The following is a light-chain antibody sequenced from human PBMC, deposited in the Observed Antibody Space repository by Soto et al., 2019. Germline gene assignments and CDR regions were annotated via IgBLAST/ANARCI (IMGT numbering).Light chain of an antibody. V-gene: IGLV2-14*03. J-gene: IGLJ1*01. Sequence: QAVLTQPASVSGSPGQSITISCTGTSSDVGSYNYVSWYQRHPGKAPKLMIYDVSNRPSGVSNRFSGSKSGNTASLTISGLQAEDEADYYCKSYTGSSTPYVFGTGTKVTVL. CDR2: DVS. CDR1: SSDVGSYNY. CDR3: KSYTGSSTPYV.